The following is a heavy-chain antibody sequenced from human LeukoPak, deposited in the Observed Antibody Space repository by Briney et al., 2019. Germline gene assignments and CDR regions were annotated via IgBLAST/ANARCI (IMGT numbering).Heavy chain of an antibody. CDR1: GFTFSNYA. Sequence: GGSLRLSCAASGFTFSNYAMNWIRQAPGKGLEWASGIGDSGDNTYYADSVKGRFTISRDNSKNTLYLQMASLRAEDTAVYYCAKEGYYYGGSGYYLFEYWGQGTLVTVSS. D-gene: IGHD3-22*01. V-gene: IGHV3-23*01. CDR2: IGDSGDNT. CDR3: AKEGYYYGGSGYYLFEY. J-gene: IGHJ4*02.